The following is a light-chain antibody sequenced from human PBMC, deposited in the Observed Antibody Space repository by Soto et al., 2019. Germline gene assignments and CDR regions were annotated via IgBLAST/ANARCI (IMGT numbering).Light chain of an antibody. CDR1: QSVRSN. CDR3: QQYNNWPALT. Sequence: EIVMTQSPATQSVSPGERATLSCRASQSVRSNLAWYQQRPGQAPRLLIYGASTRATGIPARFSGSGSGTEFSLIISSLQSEDIAVYYCQQYNNWPALTFGGGTKVEIK. J-gene: IGKJ4*01. CDR2: GAS. V-gene: IGKV3-15*01.